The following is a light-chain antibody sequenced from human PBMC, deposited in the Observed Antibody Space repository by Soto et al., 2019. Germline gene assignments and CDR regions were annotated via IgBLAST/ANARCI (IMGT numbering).Light chain of an antibody. J-gene: IGKJ1*01. Sequence: EIVLTQSPGTLSLSPGERATLSCRASQSVTNNYLAWFQQKPGQAPRLLMYGASSRATGIPDRFSGSGSGTDFTLTITRLEPEDFAAYYCQQYASSRTFGQGTKVDIK. CDR3: QQYASSRT. CDR1: QSVTNNY. V-gene: IGKV3-20*01. CDR2: GAS.